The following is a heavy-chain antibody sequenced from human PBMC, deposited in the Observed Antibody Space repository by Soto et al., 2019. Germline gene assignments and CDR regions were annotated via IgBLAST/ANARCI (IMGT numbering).Heavy chain of an antibody. V-gene: IGHV4-31*03. J-gene: IGHJ4*02. CDR1: GGSISSGGYY. CDR2: IYHSGST. Sequence: SETLSLTCTVSGGSISSGGYYWSWLRQHPGKGLEWIGYIYHSGSTNYNPSLKSRVTISVDKSKNQFSLKLSSVTAADTAVYYCASSRGSYHGDYWGQGTLVTVSS. CDR3: ASSRGSYHGDY. D-gene: IGHD1-26*01.